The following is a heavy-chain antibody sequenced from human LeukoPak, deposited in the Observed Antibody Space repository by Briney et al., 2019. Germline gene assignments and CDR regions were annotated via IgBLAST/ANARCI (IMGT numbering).Heavy chain of an antibody. D-gene: IGHD1-26*01. CDR2: TYYRSKWYN. CDR3: ARGNMKWELPYYYFDY. Sequence: SQTLSLTCAISGDSVSSNSAAWSWIRQSPSRGLEWLGSTYYRSKWYNDYAVSVKSRITINPDTSKNQFSLQLNSVTPEDTAVYYCARGNMKWELPYYYFDYWGQGTLVTVSS. V-gene: IGHV6-1*01. J-gene: IGHJ4*02. CDR1: GDSVSSNSAA.